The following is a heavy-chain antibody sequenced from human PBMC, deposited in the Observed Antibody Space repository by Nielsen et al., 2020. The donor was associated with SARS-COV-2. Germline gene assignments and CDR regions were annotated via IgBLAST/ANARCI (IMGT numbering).Heavy chain of an antibody. Sequence: GESLKISCAASGFTFSSYWMHRVRQAPGKGLVWVSRINSDGSSTSYADSVKGRFTISRDNAKNTLYLQMNSLRAEDTAVYYCARDGVGPQGYFDYWGQGTLVTVSS. CDR2: INSDGSST. D-gene: IGHD3-16*01. CDR3: ARDGVGPQGYFDY. V-gene: IGHV3-74*01. J-gene: IGHJ4*02. CDR1: GFTFSSYW.